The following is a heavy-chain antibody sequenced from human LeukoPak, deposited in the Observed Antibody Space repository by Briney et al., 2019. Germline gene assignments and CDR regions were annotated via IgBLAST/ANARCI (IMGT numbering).Heavy chain of an antibody. CDR2: ISGSGSTT. J-gene: IGHJ6*02. CDR1: GFTFSSYP. D-gene: IGHD3-10*01. CDR3: ATGGVLLWFGVYGMDV. V-gene: IGHV3-23*01. Sequence: PGGSLRLSCAASGFTFSSYPMSWVRQAPGKGLEWVSAISGSGSTTYYADSVKGRFTISRDNSKNTVNLQILSLRADDTAVYYCATGGVLLWFGVYGMDVWGQGTTVTVSS.